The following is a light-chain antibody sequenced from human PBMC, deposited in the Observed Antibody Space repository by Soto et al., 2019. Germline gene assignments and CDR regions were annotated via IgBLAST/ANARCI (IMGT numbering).Light chain of an antibody. CDR1: KLVDRY. Sequence: SYELTQPPSVSVSPGQTASITCSGDKLVDRYACWYQQKPGQSPVLVIYQDTKRPSGIPERFSGSSSGNTATLTIGGTQAMDEADYYCQAWDSSIVVFGGGTKLTVL. J-gene: IGLJ2*01. CDR3: QAWDSSIVV. CDR2: QDT. V-gene: IGLV3-1*01.